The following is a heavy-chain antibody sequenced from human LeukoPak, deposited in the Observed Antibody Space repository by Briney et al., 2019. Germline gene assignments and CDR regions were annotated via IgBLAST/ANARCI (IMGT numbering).Heavy chain of an antibody. CDR1: GFTFNSYA. J-gene: IGHJ4*02. CDR2: ISASGDGT. CDR3: AKSRDSRYDYFDY. V-gene: IGHV3-23*01. D-gene: IGHD2-15*01. Sequence: PGGSLRLSCAASGFTFNSYAISGVRQAPGEGLEWVSAISASGDGTYYADSVKGRFTISRDNFENTLYLQMNSLRAEDTAVYYCAKSRDSRYDYFDYWGQGILVTVSS.